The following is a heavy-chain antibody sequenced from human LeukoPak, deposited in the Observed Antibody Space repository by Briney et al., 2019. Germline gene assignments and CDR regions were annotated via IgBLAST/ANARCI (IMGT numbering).Heavy chain of an antibody. V-gene: IGHV6-1*01. CDR1: GDSVSSNSAA. CDR2: TYYRSKWYN. CDR3: ARDQSEGYSGYDHYYYGMDV. D-gene: IGHD5-12*01. J-gene: IGHJ6*02. Sequence: SQTLSLTCAISGDSVSSNSAAWNWIRQSPSRGLEWLGRTYYRSKWYNDYAVSVKSRITINPDTSKNQFSLQLNSVTPEDMAVYYCARDQSEGYSGYDHYYYGMDVWGQGTTVTVSS.